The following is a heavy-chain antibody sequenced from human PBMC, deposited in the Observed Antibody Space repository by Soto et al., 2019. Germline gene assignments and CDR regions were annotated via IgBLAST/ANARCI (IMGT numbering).Heavy chain of an antibody. CDR1: RFTFSTYS. J-gene: IGHJ6*02. Sequence: PGESLKISCAASRFTFSTYSMNWVRQAPGKGLEWVSYISSSSSTMYYADSVKGRFTISRDNARSSLYLQMNSLRDEDTAVYYCAKEARDYYGMDVWGQGTPVTVSS. CDR2: ISSSSSTM. V-gene: IGHV3-48*02. CDR3: AKEARDYYGMDV.